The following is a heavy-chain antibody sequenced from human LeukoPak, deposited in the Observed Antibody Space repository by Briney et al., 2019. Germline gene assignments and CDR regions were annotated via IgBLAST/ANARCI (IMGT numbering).Heavy chain of an antibody. V-gene: IGHV3-7*01. CDR1: GFTFSSYW. J-gene: IGHJ6*02. CDR2: IKQDGSEK. CDR3: ARDRDTAMVNYYGMDV. Sequence: PGGSLRLSCAASGFTFSSYWMTWLRLAPGKGLEWVVTIKQDGSEKYSVDSVKGRFTVSRENAKNSMYLQMNSLRAEDTAVYYCARDRDTAMVNYYGMDVWGQGTTVTVSS. D-gene: IGHD5-18*01.